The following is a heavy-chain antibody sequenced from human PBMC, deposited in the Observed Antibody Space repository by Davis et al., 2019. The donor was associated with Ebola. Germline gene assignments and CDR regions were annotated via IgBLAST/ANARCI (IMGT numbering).Heavy chain of an antibody. J-gene: IGHJ4*02. CDR2: IWYDGSNK. CDR1: GFTFSSYG. V-gene: IGHV3-33*08. Sequence: GESLKISCAASGFTFSSYGMHWVRQAPGKGLEWVAVIWYDGSNKYYADSVKGRFTISRDNSKNTLYLQMNSLRAEDTAVYYCARDEYYYDSSGYWGFDYWGQGTLVTVSS. CDR3: ARDEYYYDSSGYWGFDY. D-gene: IGHD3-22*01.